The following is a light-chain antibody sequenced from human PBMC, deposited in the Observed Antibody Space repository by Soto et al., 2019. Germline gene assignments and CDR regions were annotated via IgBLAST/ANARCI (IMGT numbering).Light chain of an antibody. J-gene: IGLJ1*01. CDR2: DVS. CDR3: SSYTSSYTGV. CDR1: SNDVGGYNY. V-gene: IGLV2-14*01. Sequence: QSVLTQRASVSGSPGQSITISCTGTSNDVGGYNYVSWYQQHPGKVPKLLIYDVSKRPSGVSNRFSGSKSGNTASLTISGLQAEDEADYYCSSYTSSYTGVFGTGTKVTVL.